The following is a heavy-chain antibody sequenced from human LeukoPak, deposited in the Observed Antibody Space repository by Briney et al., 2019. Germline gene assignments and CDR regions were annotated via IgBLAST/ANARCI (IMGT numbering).Heavy chain of an antibody. Sequence: SETLSLTCAVYGGSFSGCYWSSIRQPPGKGLEWIGEINHSGSTNYNPSLKSRVTISVDTSKNQFSLKLSSVTAADTAVYYCARTGPYTMVRGVINWFDPWGQGTLVTVSS. D-gene: IGHD3-10*01. CDR1: GGSFSGCY. CDR2: INHSGST. J-gene: IGHJ5*02. V-gene: IGHV4-34*01. CDR3: ARTGPYTMVRGVINWFDP.